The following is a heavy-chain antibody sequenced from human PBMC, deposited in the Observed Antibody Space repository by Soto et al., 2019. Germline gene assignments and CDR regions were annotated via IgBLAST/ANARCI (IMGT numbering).Heavy chain of an antibody. CDR1: GYTFTSYA. CDR3: ARDRGYCSSTSCQNWFDP. CDR2: INAGNGNT. D-gene: IGHD2-2*01. J-gene: IGHJ5*02. V-gene: IGHV1-3*01. Sequence: QVQLVQSGAEVKKPGASVKVSCMASGYTFTSYAMHWVRQAPGQRLEWMGWINAGNGNTKYSQKFQGRVTITRDTSASTAYMELSSLRSEDTAVYYCARDRGYCSSTSCQNWFDPWGQGTLVTVSS.